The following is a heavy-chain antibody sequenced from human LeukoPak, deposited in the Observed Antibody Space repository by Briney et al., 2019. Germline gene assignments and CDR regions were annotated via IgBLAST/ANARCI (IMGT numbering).Heavy chain of an antibody. CDR1: GGSISNYY. CDR3: ARVQYYYDSSGYYLFDY. J-gene: IGHJ4*02. D-gene: IGHD3-22*01. Sequence: PSETLSLTCTVSGGSISNYYWTWIRQPPGKGLEWIGYIYYSGSTNYNPPLKSRVTISVDTSKNQFSLKLSSVTAADTAVYYCARVQYYYDSSGYYLFDYWGQGTLVTVSS. V-gene: IGHV4-59*01. CDR2: IYYSGST.